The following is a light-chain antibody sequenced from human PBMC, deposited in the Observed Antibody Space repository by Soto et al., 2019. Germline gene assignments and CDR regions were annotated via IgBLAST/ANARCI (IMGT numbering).Light chain of an antibody. CDR2: GAS. CDR1: QSVSSSY. J-gene: IGKJ5*01. CDR3: LHYGGSPLT. V-gene: IGKV3-20*01. Sequence: EIVLTQSPGTLSLSPGERASRSCRASQSVSSSYLAWYQQKPGQAPRLLIHGASNRASGIPDRFSGSGSGTDFTLTIGRLEPGDFAVYYCLHYGGSPLTFGQGTRLEIK.